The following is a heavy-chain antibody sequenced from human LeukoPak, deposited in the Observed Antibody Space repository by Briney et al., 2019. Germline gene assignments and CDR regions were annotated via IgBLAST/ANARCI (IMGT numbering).Heavy chain of an antibody. CDR3: AVIVATGSCDY. CDR1: GFTFSSYA. D-gene: IGHD5-12*01. J-gene: IGHJ4*02. Sequence: TGGSLRLSCAASGFTFSSYAMHWVRQAPGKGLEWVAVISYDGSNKYYADSVKGRFTISRDNSKNTLYLQMNSLRAEDTAVYYCAVIVATGSCDYWGQGTLVTVSS. CDR2: ISYDGSNK. V-gene: IGHV3-30*04.